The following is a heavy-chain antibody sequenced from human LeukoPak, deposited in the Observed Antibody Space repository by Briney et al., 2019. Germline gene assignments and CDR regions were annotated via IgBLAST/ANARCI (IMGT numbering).Heavy chain of an antibody. D-gene: IGHD2-15*01. J-gene: IGHJ4*02. Sequence: NSSETLSLTCAVYGGSFGGYYWSWIRQPPGKGLEWIGEINHSGSTNYNPPLKSRVTISVDTSKNKFSLKLSSVTAADTAVYYCARGRTRVVVAADFDYWGQGTLVTVSS. CDR2: INHSGST. CDR3: ARGRTRVVVAADFDY. V-gene: IGHV4-34*01. CDR1: GGSFGGYY.